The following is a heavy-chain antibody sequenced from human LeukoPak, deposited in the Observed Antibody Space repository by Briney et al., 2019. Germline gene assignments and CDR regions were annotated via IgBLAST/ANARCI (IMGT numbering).Heavy chain of an antibody. V-gene: IGHV3-30*18. D-gene: IGHD6-25*01. Sequence: PGGSLRLSCAASGFTFSSYGMHWVRQAPGKGLEWVAVVSYDGSAKLYADSVKGRFTISRDNSRNTLSLQMSSLRDEDTAIYYCAKISAAAASPGAFDIWGQGTMVTVS. J-gene: IGHJ3*02. CDR1: GFTFSSYG. CDR2: VSYDGSAK. CDR3: AKISAAAASPGAFDI.